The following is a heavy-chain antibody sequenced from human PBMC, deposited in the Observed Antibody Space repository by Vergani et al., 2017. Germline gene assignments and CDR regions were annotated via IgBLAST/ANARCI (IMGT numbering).Heavy chain of an antibody. CDR2: IYPGDSET. D-gene: IGHD2-2*01. V-gene: IGHV5-51*01. Sequence: EVPLVPSGAEVKTPGESLTISCTGSGYSFNSYWIGWVRQMTGKGLEWMGIIYPGDSETRYSPSFQGQVTISADKSISTAYLQWSRLKASDTAMYYFVVVPESYWIYYFDYWGQGTLVTVSS. J-gene: IGHJ4*02. CDR1: GYSFNSYW. CDR3: VVVPESYWIYYFDY.